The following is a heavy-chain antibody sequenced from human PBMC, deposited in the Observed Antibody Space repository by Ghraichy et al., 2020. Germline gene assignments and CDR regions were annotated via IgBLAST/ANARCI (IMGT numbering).Heavy chain of an antibody. CDR1: GGSFSGYH. D-gene: IGHD1-1*01. CDR2: INPSGST. J-gene: IGHJ2*01. CDR3: ASGLERPSHYWYFDL. V-gene: IGHV4-34*01. Sequence: SETLSLTCAVYGGSFSGYHWSWIRQPPGKGLEWIGEINPSGSTNYNPSLKSRVTISVDTSKNQFSLKLSSVTAADTAVYYCASGLERPSHYWYFDLWGRGTLVTVSS.